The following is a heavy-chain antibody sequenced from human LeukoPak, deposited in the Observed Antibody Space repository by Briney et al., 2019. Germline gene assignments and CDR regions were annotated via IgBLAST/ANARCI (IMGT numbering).Heavy chain of an antibody. CDR3: AKDFRLLWFGEFITSDAFDI. J-gene: IGHJ3*02. CDR2: ISPSGDIK. CDR1: GFTFSRHG. D-gene: IGHD3-10*01. Sequence: PGGSLRLSCVASGFTFSRHGMNWVRQAPGKGLEWVSGISPSGDIKYYVDSVKGRFAVSRDNSKNTLYLQINSLRDEDTAVYYCAKDFRLLWFGEFITSDAFDIWGQGTMVTVSS. V-gene: IGHV3-23*01.